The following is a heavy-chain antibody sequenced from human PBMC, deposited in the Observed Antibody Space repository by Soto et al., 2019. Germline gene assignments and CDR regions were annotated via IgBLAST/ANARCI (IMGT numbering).Heavy chain of an antibody. CDR2: IYYSGST. V-gene: IGHV4-31*03. D-gene: IGHD3-16*01. J-gene: IGHJ4*02. CDR3: ARNWALGPPPDY. CDR1: GGSISSGGYY. Sequence: SETLSLTCTVSGGSISSGGYYWSWIRQHPGKGLEWIGYIYYSGSTYYNPSLKSRVTISVDTSKNQFSLKLSSVTAADTAGYYCARNWALGPPPDYWGQGTLVTVS.